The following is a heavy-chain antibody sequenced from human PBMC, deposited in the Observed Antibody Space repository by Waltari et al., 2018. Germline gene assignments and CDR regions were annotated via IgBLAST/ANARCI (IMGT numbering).Heavy chain of an antibody. CDR3: ARDTPGIAVAGTQGRFFDY. CDR1: GDSVPSNSAA. J-gene: IGHJ4*02. V-gene: IGHV6-1*01. CDR2: TYYRSKWYN. Sequence: QVQLQQSGPGLVKPSQTLSLNCAISGDSVPSNSAAWNWTRPSPSSGLEWLGRTYYRSKWYNDYAVSVKSRITINPDTSKNQFSLQLNSVTPEDTAVYYCARDTPGIAVAGTQGRFFDYWGQGTLVTVSS. D-gene: IGHD6-19*01.